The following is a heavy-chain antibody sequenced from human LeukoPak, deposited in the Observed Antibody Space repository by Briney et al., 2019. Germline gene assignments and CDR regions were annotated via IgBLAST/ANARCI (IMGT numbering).Heavy chain of an antibody. CDR1: GFTFSSYW. J-gene: IGHJ4*02. CDR2: INSDGSST. Sequence: QAGGSLRLSCAASGFTFSSYWMHWVRQAPGKGLVWVSRINSDGSSTSYADSVKGQFTISRDNAKNTLYLQMNSLRAEDTAVYYCARSTIFGVEIDYWGQGTLVTVSS. V-gene: IGHV3-74*01. D-gene: IGHD3-3*01. CDR3: ARSTIFGVEIDY.